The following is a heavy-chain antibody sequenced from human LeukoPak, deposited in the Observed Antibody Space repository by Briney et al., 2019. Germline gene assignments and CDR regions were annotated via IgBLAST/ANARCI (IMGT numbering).Heavy chain of an antibody. D-gene: IGHD2-15*01. CDR3: ARGNVVVVAATSSTVTTLGLDY. CDR1: GHTFSIYA. Sequence: GSSVKLSCKTSGHTFSIYATSWVRQAPAQGREWMGGLIPLLCTAHYEQKFQGRVTITADTSTSTAYMELSSLRSEDTAVYYCARGNVVVVAATSSTVTTLGLDYWGQGTLVTDSS. V-gene: IGHV1-69*06. CDR2: LIPLLCTA. J-gene: IGHJ4*02.